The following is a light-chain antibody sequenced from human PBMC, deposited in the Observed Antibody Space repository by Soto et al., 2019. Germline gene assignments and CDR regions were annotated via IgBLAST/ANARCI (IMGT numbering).Light chain of an antibody. CDR2: LDSDGSH. CDR1: SGHSSYA. CDR3: QTWCTGIHVV. J-gene: IGLJ2*01. V-gene: IGLV4-69*01. Sequence: QSVLTQSPSASASLGASVKLTCTLSSGHSSYAIAWHQQQPEKGPRYLMKLDSDGSHTKGDAIPDRFSGSSSGAERYLTISSLQSEEEADDYCQTWCTGIHVVFGGGTQLTVL.